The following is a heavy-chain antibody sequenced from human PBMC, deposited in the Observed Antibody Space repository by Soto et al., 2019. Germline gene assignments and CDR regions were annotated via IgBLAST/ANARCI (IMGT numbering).Heavy chain of an antibody. Sequence: EVQLVESGGGVVRPGGSLRLSCAASGFTFDDYGMSWVRQAPGKGLEWVSGINWNGGSTGYADSVKGRFTITRDNAKNALYLQMNSLRAEDTALYYCARAPPDYDGNSGFAVGYYYYYGMDVWGQGTTVTVSS. V-gene: IGHV3-20*04. CDR3: ARAPPDYDGNSGFAVGYYYYYGMDV. D-gene: IGHD4-17*01. CDR1: GFTFDDYG. CDR2: INWNGGST. J-gene: IGHJ6*02.